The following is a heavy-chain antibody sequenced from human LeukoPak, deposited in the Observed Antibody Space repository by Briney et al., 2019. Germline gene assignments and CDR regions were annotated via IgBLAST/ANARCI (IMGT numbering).Heavy chain of an antibody. CDR3: AKGGHYDILTGYYRHAYFDY. J-gene: IGHJ4*02. Sequence: GGSLRLSCAASGFTFDDYAMHWVRQAPGKGLEWVSGISWNSGSIGYADSVKGRFTISRDNAKNSLYLQMNSLRAEDTALYYCAKGGHYDILTGYYRHAYFDYWGQGTLVTVSS. CDR2: ISWNSGSI. V-gene: IGHV3-9*01. D-gene: IGHD3-9*01. CDR1: GFTFDDYA.